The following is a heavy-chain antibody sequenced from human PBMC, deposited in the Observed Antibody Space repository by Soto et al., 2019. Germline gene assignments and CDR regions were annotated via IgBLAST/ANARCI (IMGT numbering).Heavy chain of an antibody. V-gene: IGHV4-59*01. CDR1: GGSISSYY. Sequence: SETLSLTCTVSGGSISSYYWSWIRQPPGKGLEWIGYIYYSGSTNYNPSLKSRVTISVDTSKNQFSLKLSSVTAADTAVYYCARSPRDGPYDYWGQGTLVTVSS. J-gene: IGHJ4*02. CDR3: ARSPRDGPYDY. CDR2: IYYSGST.